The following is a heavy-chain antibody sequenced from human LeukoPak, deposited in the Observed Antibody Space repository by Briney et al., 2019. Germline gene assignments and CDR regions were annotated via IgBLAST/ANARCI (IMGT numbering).Heavy chain of an antibody. CDR3: AKDPNGDYIGTFDI. J-gene: IGHJ3*02. CDR1: GFIVSGNY. CDR2: ISGSGGST. D-gene: IGHD4-17*01. V-gene: IGHV3-23*01. Sequence: SGGSLRLSCAASGFIVSGNYMSWVRQAPGKGLEWVSSISGSGGSTQYADSVQGRFTISRDNSKNTLYLQMNSLRAEDTAVYYCAKDPNGDYIGTFDIWGQGTMVTVSS.